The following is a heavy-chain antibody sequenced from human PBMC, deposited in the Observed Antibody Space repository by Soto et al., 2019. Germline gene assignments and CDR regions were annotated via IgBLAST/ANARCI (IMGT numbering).Heavy chain of an antibody. CDR1: GYTFTGYY. CDR3: ARDWGPGMGELPNTANYYYYGMDV. J-gene: IGHJ6*02. Sequence: GASVKVSCKASGYTFTGYYMHWVRQAPGQGLEWMGWINPNSGGTNYAQKFQGWVTMTRDTSISTAYMELSRLRSDDTAVYYCARDWGPGMGELPNTANYYYYGMDVWGQGTTVTVSS. D-gene: IGHD1-26*01. CDR2: INPNSGGT. V-gene: IGHV1-2*04.